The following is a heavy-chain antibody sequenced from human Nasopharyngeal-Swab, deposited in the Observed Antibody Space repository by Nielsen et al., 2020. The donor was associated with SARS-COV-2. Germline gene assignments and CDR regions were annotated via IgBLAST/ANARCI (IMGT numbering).Heavy chain of an antibody. J-gene: IGHJ4*02. V-gene: IGHV3-33*01. CDR3: ARGAHLADY. CDR1: GFIFSSYG. Sequence: GESLKISCAASGFIFSSYGMHWVRQAPGKGLEWVAVIWYDGSNKYYADSVKGRFTISRDNSKNTLYLQMNSLRAEDTAVYYCARGAHLADYWGQGTLVTVSS. D-gene: IGHD3-16*01. CDR2: IWYDGSNK.